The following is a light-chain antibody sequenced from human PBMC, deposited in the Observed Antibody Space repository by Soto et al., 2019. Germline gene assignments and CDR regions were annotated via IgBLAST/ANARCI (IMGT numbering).Light chain of an antibody. Sequence: IPMTQSPSLLSASVVDRVTITCRASQSISSYLNWYQQKPGKAPKLLIYAASSLQSGVPSRFSGSGSGTDFTLTISSLQPEDFATYYCQQSYSTPITFGQGTRLEIK. CDR1: QSISSY. CDR2: AAS. V-gene: IGKV1-39*01. CDR3: QQSYSTPIT. J-gene: IGKJ5*01.